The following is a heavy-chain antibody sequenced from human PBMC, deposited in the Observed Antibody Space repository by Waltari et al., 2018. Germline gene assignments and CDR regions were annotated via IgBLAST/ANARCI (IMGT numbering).Heavy chain of an antibody. D-gene: IGHD4-17*01. CDR2: IHHSGSN. Sequence: QVQLQESGPGLVKPSETLSLTCAVSGYSISSGYCWGWIRPPPGKGLGLIVSIHHSGSNYYNPSLKSRVTISVDTSKNQFSLKLSSVTAADTAVYYCARGSKTTVTTFDYWGQGTLVTVSS. V-gene: IGHV4-38-2*01. CDR3: ARGSKTTVTTFDY. CDR1: GYSISSGYC. J-gene: IGHJ4*02.